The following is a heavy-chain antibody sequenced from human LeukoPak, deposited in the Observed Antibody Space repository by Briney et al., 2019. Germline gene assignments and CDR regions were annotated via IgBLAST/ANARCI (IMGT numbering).Heavy chain of an antibody. V-gene: IGHV3-73*01. CDR3: TRPKYDILTGYQGDY. Sequence: GGSLRLSWAASGXTFSGSAMHWVPQASGKGLEWVGRIRSKANSYATAYAASVKGRFTISRDDSKNTAYLQMNSLKTEDTAVYYCTRPKYDILTGYQGDYWGQGTLVTVSS. CDR1: GXTFSGSA. CDR2: IRSKANSYAT. D-gene: IGHD3-9*01. J-gene: IGHJ4*02.